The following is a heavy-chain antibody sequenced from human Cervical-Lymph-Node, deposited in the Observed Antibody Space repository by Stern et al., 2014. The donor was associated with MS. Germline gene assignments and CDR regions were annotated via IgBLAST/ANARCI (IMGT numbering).Heavy chain of an antibody. CDR2: IWIDGNNK. CDR1: GFIFSSYT. D-gene: IGHD2-21*02. V-gene: IGHV3-33*01. Sequence: QVQLVESGGGVVQSGRSLRLSCAASGFIFSSYTMHWVRQAPGKGLEWVAMIWIDGNNKFYVDSVKGRFTVSRDNTKNTLYLQMNSLRVEDTAVYYCARDRMSDSYPFDNWGHGTLVTVSS. J-gene: IGHJ4*01. CDR3: ARDRMSDSYPFDN.